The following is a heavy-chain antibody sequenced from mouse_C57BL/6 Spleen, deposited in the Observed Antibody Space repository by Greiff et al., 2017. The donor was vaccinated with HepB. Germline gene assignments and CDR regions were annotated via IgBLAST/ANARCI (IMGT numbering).Heavy chain of an antibody. CDR2: ISDGGSYT. CDR1: GFTFSSYA. D-gene: IGHD1-1*01. J-gene: IGHJ3*01. V-gene: IGHV5-4*01. Sequence: EVKLMESGGGLVKPGGSLKLSCAASGFTFSSYAMSWVRQTPEKRLEWVATISDGGSYTYYPDNVKGRFTISRDNAKNNLYLQMSHLKSEDTAMYYCAREGGSSYAWFAYWGQGTLVTVSA. CDR3: AREGGSSYAWFAY.